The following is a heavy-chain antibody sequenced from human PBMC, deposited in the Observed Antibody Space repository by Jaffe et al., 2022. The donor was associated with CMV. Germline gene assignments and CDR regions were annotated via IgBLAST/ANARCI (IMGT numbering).Heavy chain of an antibody. Sequence: QVQLVQSGAEVKKPGASVKVSCKASGYTFTGYYMHWVRQAPGQGLEWMGWINPNSGGTNYAQKFQGRVTMTRDTSISTAYMELSRLRSDDTAVYYCARRDSSSWQRKSGAYFQHWGQGTLVTVSS. V-gene: IGHV1-2*02. D-gene: IGHD6-13*01. CDR1: GYTFTGYY. J-gene: IGHJ1*01. CDR3: ARRDSSSWQRKSGAYFQH. CDR2: INPNSGGT.